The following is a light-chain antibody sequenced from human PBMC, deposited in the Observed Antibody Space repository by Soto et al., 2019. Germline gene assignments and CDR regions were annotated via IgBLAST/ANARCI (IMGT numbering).Light chain of an antibody. J-gene: IGKJ1*01. Sequence: EIVLTQSPGTLSLSPGERATLSCRASQSVSSNNLNWYQQKPGQAPRLLIYGTSTRTTGIPDRFSGRGSGTDFTLTISRLEPEDCAVYYCHQYASSPWTFGQGTKVEIK. V-gene: IGKV3-20*01. CDR2: GTS. CDR3: HQYASSPWT. CDR1: QSVSSNN.